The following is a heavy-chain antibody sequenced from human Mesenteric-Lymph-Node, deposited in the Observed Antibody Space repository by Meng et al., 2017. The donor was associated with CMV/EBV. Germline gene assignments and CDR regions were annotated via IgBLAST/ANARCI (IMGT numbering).Heavy chain of an antibody. J-gene: IGHJ6*02. CDR2: IYPGDSDT. CDR1: FTSYW. CDR3: ARSGYCSSTSCYGDYGMDV. D-gene: IGHD2-2*01. Sequence: FTSYWIGWVRQMPGKGLEWMGIIYPGDSDTRYSPSFQGQVTISADKSISTAYLQWSSLKASDTAMYYCARSGYCSSTSCYGDYGMDVWGQGTTVTVSS. V-gene: IGHV5-51*01.